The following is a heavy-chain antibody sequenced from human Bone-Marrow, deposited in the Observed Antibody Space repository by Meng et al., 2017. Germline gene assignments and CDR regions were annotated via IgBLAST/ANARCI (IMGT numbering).Heavy chain of an antibody. CDR3: TRGGHMVRGIVAAFDI. Sequence: GESLKISCTTSGFTFGDYAMSWFRQAPGKGLEWVGFIRSKAYGGTTEYAASVKGRFTISRDDSKSIAYLQMSSLKTEDTAVYYCTRGGHMVRGIVAAFDIWGQGTMVTVSS. D-gene: IGHD3-10*01. V-gene: IGHV3-49*03. J-gene: IGHJ3*02. CDR1: GFTFGDYA. CDR2: IRSKAYGGTT.